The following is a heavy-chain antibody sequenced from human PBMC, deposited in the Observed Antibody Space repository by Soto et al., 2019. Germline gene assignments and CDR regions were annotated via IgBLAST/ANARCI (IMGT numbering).Heavy chain of an antibody. D-gene: IGHD2-21*01. CDR2: ISGSGGST. Sequence: GGSLRLSCSASGFTFSSYAMSWVRQAPGKGLEWVSAISGSGGSTYYADSVKGRFTISRDNSKNTLYLQMNSLRAEDTAVYYCAKRSLIVVVIANPGRFDPWGQGTLVTVSS. CDR1: GFTFSSYA. CDR3: AKRSLIVVVIANPGRFDP. V-gene: IGHV3-23*01. J-gene: IGHJ5*02.